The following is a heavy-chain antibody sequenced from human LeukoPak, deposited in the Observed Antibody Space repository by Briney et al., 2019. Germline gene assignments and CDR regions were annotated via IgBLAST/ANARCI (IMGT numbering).Heavy chain of an antibody. CDR1: GYTFTSYG. CDR3: ARGLHDSRLAGGGY. V-gene: IGHV1-8*02. J-gene: IGHJ4*02. CDR2: MNPNSGNT. D-gene: IGHD3-22*01. Sequence: ASVKVSCKASGYTFTSYGISWVRQAPGQGLEWMGWMNPNSGNTGYAQKFQGRVTMTRNTSISTAYMELSSLRSEDTAVYYCARGLHDSRLAGGGYWGQGTLVTVSS.